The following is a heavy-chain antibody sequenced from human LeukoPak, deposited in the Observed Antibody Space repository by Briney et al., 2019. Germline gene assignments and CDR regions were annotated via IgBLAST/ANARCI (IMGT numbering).Heavy chain of an antibody. V-gene: IGHV4-34*01. J-gene: IGHJ5*02. D-gene: IGHD2-8*01. CDR3: ARPRGRRNGWFDP. Sequence: SETLSLTCAVYGGSFSGYYWSWIRQPPGKGLEWIGEINHSGSTNYNPSLKSRVTISVDTSKNQFSLKLSSVTAADTAVYYCARPRGRRNGWFDPWGQGTLVTVSS. CDR2: INHSGST. CDR1: GGSFSGYY.